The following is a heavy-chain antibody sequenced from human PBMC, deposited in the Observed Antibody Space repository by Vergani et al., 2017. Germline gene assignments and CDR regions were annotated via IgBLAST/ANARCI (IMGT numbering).Heavy chain of an antibody. V-gene: IGHV1-8*01. CDR2: MNPNSGNT. D-gene: IGHD5-12*01. CDR1: GYTFTSYD. J-gene: IGHJ5*02. CDR3: ARAVIIVATSTEPVRWFDP. Sequence: QVQLVQSGAEVKKPGASVKVSCKASGYTFTSYDINWVRQATGQGLEWMGWMNPNSGNTGYAQKFQGRVTMTRNTSISTAYMELSSLRSEDTAVYYCARAVIIVATSTEPVRWFDPGREGTLVTVSS.